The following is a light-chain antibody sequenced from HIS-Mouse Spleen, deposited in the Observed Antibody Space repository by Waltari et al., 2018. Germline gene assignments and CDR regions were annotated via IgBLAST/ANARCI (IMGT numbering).Light chain of an antibody. J-gene: IGLJ2*01. CDR2: EDS. CDR3: YSTDSSGNHRV. V-gene: IGLV3-10*01. CDR1: ALPKKY. Sequence: SYELTQPPSVSVSPGQTARITRSGDALPKKYAYWYQQKSGQAPVLVIYEDSKRPSGIPERFSGSSSGTMATLTISGAQVEDEADYYCYSTDSSGNHRVFGGGTKLTVL.